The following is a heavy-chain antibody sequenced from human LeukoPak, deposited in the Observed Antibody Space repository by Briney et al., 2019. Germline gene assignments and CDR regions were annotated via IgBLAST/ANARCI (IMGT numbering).Heavy chain of an antibody. CDR1: GGSASSGSYY. D-gene: IGHD3-10*01. CDR2: IYYSGST. V-gene: IGHV4-61*01. CDR3: ARESYYGSGSSDY. Sequence: SETLSLTCSVSGGSASSGSYYWSWIRQPPGTGLEWMGYIYYSGSTNYNPSFKSRVTISVDTSKNQFSLKLSSVTAADTAVYYCARESYYGSGSSDYWGQGTLVTVSS. J-gene: IGHJ4*02.